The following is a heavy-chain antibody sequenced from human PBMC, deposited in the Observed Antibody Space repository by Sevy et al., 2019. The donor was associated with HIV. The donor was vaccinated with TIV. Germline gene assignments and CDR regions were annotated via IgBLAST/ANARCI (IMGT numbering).Heavy chain of an antibody. J-gene: IGHJ4*01. D-gene: IGHD3-10*01. CDR1: GFTFDDYG. CDR3: ARFGGDHDYFYY. Sequence: GGSLRLSCAASGFTFDDYGMSWVRQAPGKGLEWVAGINWNGGRTGYADSVKGRLTISRDNAKNSLYLQMNSLRAEDTDLYYCARFGGDHDYFYYWGHGTLVTVSS. CDR2: INWNGGRT. V-gene: IGHV3-20*04.